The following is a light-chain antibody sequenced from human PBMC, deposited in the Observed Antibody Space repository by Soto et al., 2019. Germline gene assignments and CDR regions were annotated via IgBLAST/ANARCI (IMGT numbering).Light chain of an antibody. CDR3: SSYTSTTTLVV. V-gene: IGLV2-14*01. CDR1: SSDIGGYKY. J-gene: IGLJ2*01. Sequence: QSALTQPASVSGSPGQSITISCTGTSSDIGGYKYVSWYQQHPGKAPKLMIYDVTNRPSGVSNRFSGSESGNTASLTISGLQAEDEADYYCSSYTSTTTLVVFGGGTKVTVL. CDR2: DVT.